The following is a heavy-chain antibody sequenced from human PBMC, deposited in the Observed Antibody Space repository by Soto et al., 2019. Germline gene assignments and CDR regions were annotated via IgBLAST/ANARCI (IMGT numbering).Heavy chain of an antibody. D-gene: IGHD3-3*01. CDR2: LNGGTGQT. J-gene: IGHJ5*02. CDR3: ARDRGDTIFGVVPQHRYRGEEYNWFDP. V-gene: IGHV1-3*01. CDR1: GYTFSTYG. Sequence: ASVKVSCKASGYTFSTYGMHWVRQAPGQSLEWMGWLNGGTGQTRYSQRSQDRVIITRDTSASTGYMELSSLRSEDTAVYYCARDRGDTIFGVVPQHRYRGEEYNWFDPWGQGTLVTVSS.